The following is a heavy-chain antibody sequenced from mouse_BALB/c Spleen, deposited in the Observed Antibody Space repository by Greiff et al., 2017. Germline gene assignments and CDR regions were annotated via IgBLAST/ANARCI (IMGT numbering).Heavy chain of an antibody. Sequence: LQQPGAELVKPGASVKMSCKASGYTFTSYNMHWVKQTPGQGLEWIGAIYPGNGDTSYNQKFKGKATLTADKSSSTAYMQLSSLTSEDSAVYYCARGDYGYASAWFAYWGQGTLVTVSA. V-gene: IGHV1-12*01. CDR1: GYTFTSYN. J-gene: IGHJ3*01. CDR2: IYPGNGDT. D-gene: IGHD2-2*01. CDR3: ARGDYGYASAWFAY.